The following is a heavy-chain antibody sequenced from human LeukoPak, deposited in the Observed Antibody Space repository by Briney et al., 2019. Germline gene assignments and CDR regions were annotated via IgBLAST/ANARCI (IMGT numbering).Heavy chain of an antibody. Sequence: GESLKISCKGSGYSVTSYWIGWVRQMPGKGLEWMGIIYPGDSDTRYSPSFQGQVTISADKSISTAYLQWSSLKASDTAMYYCARDHSIVATIASYFDYWGQGTLVTVSS. CDR2: IYPGDSDT. CDR1: GYSVTSYW. D-gene: IGHD5-12*01. V-gene: IGHV5-51*01. CDR3: ARDHSIVATIASYFDY. J-gene: IGHJ4*02.